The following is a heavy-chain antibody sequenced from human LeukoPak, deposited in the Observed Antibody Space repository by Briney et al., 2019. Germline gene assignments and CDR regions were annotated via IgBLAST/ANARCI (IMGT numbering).Heavy chain of an antibody. CDR3: ARAIYYDSSGHIDY. V-gene: IGHV1-2*02. Sequence: ASVKVSCKASGYTFTGYYMHWVRQAPGQGLEWMGWINPNSGGTNYAQKFQGRVTMTRDTSTSTAYMELSRLRSDDTAVYYCARAIYYDSSGHIDYWGQGTLVTVSS. D-gene: IGHD3-22*01. J-gene: IGHJ4*02. CDR1: GYTFTGYY. CDR2: INPNSGGT.